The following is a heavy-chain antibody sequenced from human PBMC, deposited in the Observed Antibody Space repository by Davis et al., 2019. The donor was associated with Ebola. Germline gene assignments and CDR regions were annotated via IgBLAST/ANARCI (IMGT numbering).Heavy chain of an antibody. J-gene: IGHJ4*02. V-gene: IGHV2-5*08. CDR2: IYWDDDK. CDR3: AHSRRLVNNFDY. Sequence: TLSLTCTVSGGSVSSGSYYWSWIRQPPGKGLEWLALIYWDDDKRYSPSLKSRLTITKDTSKNQVVLTMTNMDPVDTATYYCAHSRRLVNNFDYWGQGTLVTVSS. CDR1: GGSVSSGSYY.